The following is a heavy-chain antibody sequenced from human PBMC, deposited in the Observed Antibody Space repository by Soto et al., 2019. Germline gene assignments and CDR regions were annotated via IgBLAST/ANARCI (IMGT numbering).Heavy chain of an antibody. CDR1: GGTFSSYA. V-gene: IGHV1-69*01. J-gene: IGHJ6*02. CDR2: IIPIFGTA. CDR3: ASVPQHIMVVTATQYYYYGMDV. Sequence: QVQLVQSGAEVKKPGSSVKVSCKASGGTFSSYAISWVRQAPGQGLEWMGGIIPIFGTANYAQKFQGRVTITADESTSTAYMELSSLRSEDTAVYYCASVPQHIMVVTATQYYYYGMDVWGQGTTVTVSS. D-gene: IGHD2-21*02.